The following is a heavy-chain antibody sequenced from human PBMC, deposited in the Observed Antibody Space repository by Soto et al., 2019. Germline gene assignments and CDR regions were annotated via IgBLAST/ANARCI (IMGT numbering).Heavy chain of an antibody. D-gene: IGHD3-22*01. J-gene: IGHJ4*02. CDR2: LSGSGGRT. CDR1: GSTFSSYD. Sequence: EVQLLESGGGLVQPGGSLRLSCVASGSTFSSYDMSWIRQAPGKGLEWISGLSGSGGRTTFADSVKGRFTISRDNSKNTLYLEMNSLRVEDTVVYYCAKDSGYDSTDWGQGTLVTVSS. V-gene: IGHV3-23*01. CDR3: AKDSGYDSTD.